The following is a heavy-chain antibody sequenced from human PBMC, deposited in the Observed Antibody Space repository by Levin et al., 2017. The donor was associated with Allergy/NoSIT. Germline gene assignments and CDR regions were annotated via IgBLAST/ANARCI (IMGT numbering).Heavy chain of an antibody. CDR2: ISGSGYTI. Sequence: GGSLRLSCAASGFSFSSFNMNWVRQAPGKGLEWVSYISGSGYTIYYADSVRDRFTISRDNAKNSLYLQLNSLRAEDTAVYYCARDRTDYYERCAFFDYWGQGTLVTVSS. V-gene: IGHV3-48*01. CDR1: GFSFSSFN. D-gene: IGHD3-22*01. CDR3: ARDRTDYYERCAFFDY. J-gene: IGHJ4*02.